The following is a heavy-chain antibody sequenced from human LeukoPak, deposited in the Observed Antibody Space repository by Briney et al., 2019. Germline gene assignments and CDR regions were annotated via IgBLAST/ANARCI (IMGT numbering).Heavy chain of an antibody. CDR1: GGSFSGYY. CDR2: INHSGST. V-gene: IGHV4-34*01. J-gene: IGHJ4*02. D-gene: IGHD3-10*01. CDR3: ARVNTYYYGSGSYYPLTDY. Sequence: SETLSLTCAVYGGSFSGYYWSWIRQPPGKGLEWLGEINHSGSTNYNPSLKSRVTISVDTSKNQFSLKLSSVTAADTAVYYCARVNTYYYGSGSYYPLTDYWGQGTLVTVSS.